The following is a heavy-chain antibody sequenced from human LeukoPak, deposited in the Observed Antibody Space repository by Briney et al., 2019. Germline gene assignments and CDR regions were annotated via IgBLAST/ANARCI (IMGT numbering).Heavy chain of an antibody. CDR3: ARDQWELRDAFDI. CDR1: GYTFTGYY. J-gene: IGHJ3*02. V-gene: IGHV1-2*02. Sequence: GASVKVSCKASGYTFTGYYMHWVRQAPGQGLEWMGWINPNSGGTNYAQKFQGRVTMTRDTSISTAYMELSRLRSDDTAVYYCARDQWELRDAFDIWGQGTMVTVSS. D-gene: IGHD1-26*01. CDR2: INPNSGGT.